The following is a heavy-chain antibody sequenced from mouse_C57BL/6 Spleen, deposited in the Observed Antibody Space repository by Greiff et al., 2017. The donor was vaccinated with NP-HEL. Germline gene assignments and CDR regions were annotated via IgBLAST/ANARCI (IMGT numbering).Heavy chain of an antibody. CDR3: ARRGEGGYAMDY. V-gene: IGHV1-81*01. Sequence: VHLVESGAELARPGASVKLSCKASGYTFTSYGISWVKQRTGQGLEWIGEIYPRSGNTYYNEKFKGKATLTADKSSSTAYMELRSLTSEDSAVYFCARRGEGGYAMDYWGQGTSVTVSS. J-gene: IGHJ4*01. CDR1: GYTFTSYG. CDR2: IYPRSGNT.